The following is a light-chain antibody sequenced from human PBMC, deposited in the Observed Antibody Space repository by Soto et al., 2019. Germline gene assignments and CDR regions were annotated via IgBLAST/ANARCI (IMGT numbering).Light chain of an antibody. CDR3: QHYNAWPLT. Sequence: EIVMTQSPATLSVSPGERATLSCRASQNVLMHLAWYQQKRGQALRLLIYGASTRATGIPARFSGSGYGTEFTLTISSLQSEDFAVYYCQHYNAWPLTFGGGTKVEIK. CDR2: GAS. J-gene: IGKJ4*01. CDR1: QNVLMH. V-gene: IGKV3-15*01.